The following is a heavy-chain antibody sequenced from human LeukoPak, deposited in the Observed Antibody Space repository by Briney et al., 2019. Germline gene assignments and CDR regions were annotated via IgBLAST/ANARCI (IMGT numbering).Heavy chain of an antibody. CDR3: ATDHGAASFDY. CDR2: LYHSGST. D-gene: IGHD1-26*01. V-gene: IGHV4-38-2*01. J-gene: IGHJ4*01. Sequence: WIGSLYHSGSTHYNPSLKSRVTISGDTSKNQFSLNLNSFTAAETAVYYCATDHGAASFDYWGHGTLVTVSS.